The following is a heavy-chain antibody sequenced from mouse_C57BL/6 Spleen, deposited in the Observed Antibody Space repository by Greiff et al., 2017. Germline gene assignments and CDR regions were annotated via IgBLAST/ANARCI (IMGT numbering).Heavy chain of an antibody. Sequence: EVQLQQSVAELVRPGASVKLSCTASGFNIKNTYMHWVKQRPEQGLEWIGRIDPANGNTKYAPKFQGQDTITANTSSNTASLQLSCLTSEDTAIYYCARSPLDSSGYEDAMDYWGQGTSVTVSS. CDR2: IDPANGNT. J-gene: IGHJ4*01. D-gene: IGHD3-2*02. CDR1: GFNIKNTY. CDR3: ARSPLDSSGYEDAMDY. V-gene: IGHV14-3*01.